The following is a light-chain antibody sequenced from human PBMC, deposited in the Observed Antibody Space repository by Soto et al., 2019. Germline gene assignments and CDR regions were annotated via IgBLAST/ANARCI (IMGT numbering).Light chain of an antibody. CDR3: SSYTSSSTYV. CDR2: EVS. V-gene: IGLV2-14*01. J-gene: IGLJ1*01. Sequence: QSVLTQPASVSGSPGQSITISCTGTSSDVGGYNYVSWYQRHPGKAPKLMIYEVSNRPSGVSNRFSGSKSGNTASLTISGLQAEDEADYYCSSYTSSSTYVFGTGTQLTVL. CDR1: SSDVGGYNY.